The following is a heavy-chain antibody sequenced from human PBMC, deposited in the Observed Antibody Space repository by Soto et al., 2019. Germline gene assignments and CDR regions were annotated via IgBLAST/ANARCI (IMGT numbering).Heavy chain of an antibody. D-gene: IGHD3-10*01. CDR2: IYYSGST. Sequence: PSETLSLTCTVSGGSISSGCYYWSWIRQHPGKGLEWIGYIYYSGSTYCNPSLKSRVTISVDTSKNQFSLKLSSVTAADTAVYYCARDPSAGYYGSGSYWYYFDYWGQGTLVTVSS. J-gene: IGHJ4*02. CDR3: ARDPSAGYYGSGSYWYYFDY. V-gene: IGHV4-31*03. CDR1: GGSISSGCYY.